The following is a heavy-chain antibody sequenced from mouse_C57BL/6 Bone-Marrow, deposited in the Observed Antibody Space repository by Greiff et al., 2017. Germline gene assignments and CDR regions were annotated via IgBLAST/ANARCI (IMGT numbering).Heavy chain of an antibody. CDR1: GYTFTSYW. D-gene: IGHD3-2*02. V-gene: IGHV1-55*01. CDR2: IYPGSGST. CDR3: AREDSSGYLYYAMDY. J-gene: IGHJ4*01. Sequence: QVQLQQPGAELVKPGASVKMSCQASGYTFTSYWITWVKQRPGQGLEWIGDIYPGSGSTNYNEKFKSKATLTVDTSSSTAYMQISSLTSEDSAVYYCAREDSSGYLYYAMDYWGQGTSVTVSS.